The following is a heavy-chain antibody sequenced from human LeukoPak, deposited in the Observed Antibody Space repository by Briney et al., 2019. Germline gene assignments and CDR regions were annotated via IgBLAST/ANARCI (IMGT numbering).Heavy chain of an antibody. CDR1: GYSISSGYY. CDR3: ARDRSEVALDPGPFDY. J-gene: IGHJ4*02. D-gene: IGHD1-14*01. CDR2: IYHSGST. V-gene: IGHV4-38-2*02. Sequence: PSETLSLTCTVSGYSISSGYYWGWIRQPPGKGLEWIGSIYHSGSTYYNPSLKSRVTISVDTSKNQFSLKLSSVTAADTAVYHCARDRSEVALDPGPFDYWGQGTLVTVSS.